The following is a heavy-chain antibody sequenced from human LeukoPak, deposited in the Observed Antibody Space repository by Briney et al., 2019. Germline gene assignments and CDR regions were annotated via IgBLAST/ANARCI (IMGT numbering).Heavy chain of an antibody. V-gene: IGHV3-21*01. D-gene: IGHD2-21*02. J-gene: IGHJ6*02. CDR3: ARAGCGGDFYSESLYYCSVMGV. CDR1: GFTFSSYS. Sequence: GGSLRLSCAASGFTFSSYSMNWVREAPGEGLEWVSSISSSSGYIYYAHSVWGRCTISRENAKTSPSLQMTSLRAEDTAAYYCARAGCGGDFYSESLYYCSVMGVWGQGTTVTVSS. CDR2: ISSSSGYI.